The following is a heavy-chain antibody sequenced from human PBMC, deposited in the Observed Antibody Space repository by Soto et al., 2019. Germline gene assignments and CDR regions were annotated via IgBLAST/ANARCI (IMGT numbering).Heavy chain of an antibody. D-gene: IGHD7-27*01. J-gene: IGHJ4*02. Sequence: EVKLLESRGGLVQPGGSLRLSCAASGFTFSSYAMSWVRQAPGKGLEWVSAMSGSGGTTSYADSVKGRFTISRDNSKNTLYLQMNSLRAEDTAVYYCAKTFWGGADWGQGTLVTVSS. V-gene: IGHV3-23*01. CDR3: AKTFWGGAD. CDR1: GFTFSSYA. CDR2: MSGSGGTT.